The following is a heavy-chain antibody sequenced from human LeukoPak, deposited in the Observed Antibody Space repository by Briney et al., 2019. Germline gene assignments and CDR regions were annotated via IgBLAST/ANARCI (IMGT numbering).Heavy chain of an antibody. CDR2: ISAYSGST. Sequence: GASVKVSCKASGYIFTTYGISWVRQAPGQGLEWMGWISAYSGSTNYAQNLQGRVTMTTDTSTSTAYMELRSLRSDDTAVYYCARHYGGTFFDYWGQGTLVTVSS. CDR1: GYIFTTYG. V-gene: IGHV1-18*01. J-gene: IGHJ4*02. CDR3: ARHYGGTFFDY. D-gene: IGHD4-23*01.